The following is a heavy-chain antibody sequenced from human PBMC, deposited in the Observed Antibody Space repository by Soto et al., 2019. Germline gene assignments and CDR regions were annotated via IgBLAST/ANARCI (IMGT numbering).Heavy chain of an antibody. V-gene: IGHV3-23*01. J-gene: IGHJ5*02. CDR2: ISGSGGST. Sequence: EVQLLESGGGLVQPGGSLRLSCAASGFTFSSYAMSWVRQAPGKGLEWVSAISGSGGSTYYADSVKGRFTISRDNSKNTLYLQMNSLRAEDTAVYYCAKTAAIVVVPAAIGWFDPWGQGTLVTVSS. D-gene: IGHD2-2*01. CDR3: AKTAAIVVVPAAIGWFDP. CDR1: GFTFSSYA.